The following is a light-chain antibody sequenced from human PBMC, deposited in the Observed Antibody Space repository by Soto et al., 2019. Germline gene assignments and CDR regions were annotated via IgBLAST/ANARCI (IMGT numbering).Light chain of an antibody. Sequence: DIQMTQSPSSLSASVGDRVTITCRASQSISFYLNWYQQKPGKAHKVLIYAASNLQSGVPSRFSGSGSGTDFTLTISSLQPEDFATYYCQQSYSIPLTFGQGTRLEIK. CDR1: QSISFY. V-gene: IGKV1-39*01. CDR2: AAS. CDR3: QQSYSIPLT. J-gene: IGKJ5*01.